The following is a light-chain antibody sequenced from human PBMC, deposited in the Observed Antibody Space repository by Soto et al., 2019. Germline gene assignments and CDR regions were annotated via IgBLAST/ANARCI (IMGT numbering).Light chain of an antibody. CDR3: SSYASLRNVF. Sequence: QSALTQPASVSGSPGQSITISCTGTSSDVGGYNYVSWYQQYAGKAPKLMIYEVRNRPSGVSHRFSGYKSANTAPLTISGRQAEDEDDYYGSSYASLRNVFFGGGTKLTVL. CDR1: SSDVGGYNY. J-gene: IGLJ2*01. CDR2: EVR. V-gene: IGLV2-14*01.